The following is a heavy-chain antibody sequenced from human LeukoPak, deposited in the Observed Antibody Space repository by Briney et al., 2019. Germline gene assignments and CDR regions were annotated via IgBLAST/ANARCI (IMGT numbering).Heavy chain of an antibody. D-gene: IGHD3-10*01. V-gene: IGHV3-30*18. J-gene: IGHJ3*02. Sequence: GGSLRLSCAASGFTFSSYGMHWVRQAPGKGLEWVAVISYDGSNKYYADSVKGRFTISRDNSKNTLYLQMNSLRAEDTAVYYCAKAPSASMVRREYDAFDIWGQGIMVTVSS. CDR2: ISYDGSNK. CDR1: GFTFSSYG. CDR3: AKAPSASMVRREYDAFDI.